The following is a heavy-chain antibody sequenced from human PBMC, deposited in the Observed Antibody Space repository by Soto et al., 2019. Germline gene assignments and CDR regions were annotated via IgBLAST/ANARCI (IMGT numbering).Heavy chain of an antibody. CDR2: IVVGSGNT. D-gene: IGHD5-12*01. CDR3: ASEGTVPTGMDF. V-gene: IGHV1-58*02. Sequence: ASVKVSCKASGFTFTSSAMQWVRQARGQRLEWIGWIVVGSGNTNYAQKFQERVTITRDMPTSTAYMELSSLRSEDTAVYYCASEGTVPTGMDFWGQGTTVPVS. CDR1: GFTFTSSA. J-gene: IGHJ6*02.